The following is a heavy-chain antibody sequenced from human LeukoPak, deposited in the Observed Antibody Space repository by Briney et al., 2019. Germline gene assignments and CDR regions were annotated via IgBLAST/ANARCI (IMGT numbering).Heavy chain of an antibody. CDR2: INHSGST. D-gene: IGHD3-10*01. CDR3: ARARGITMVRGVRGKGAHMDV. CDR1: GGSFSGYY. V-gene: IGHV4-34*01. Sequence: PSQTLSLTCAVYGGSFSGYYWSWIRQPPGKGLEWIGEINHSGSTNYNPSLKSRVTISVDTSKNQFSLKLSSVTAADTAVYYCARARGITMVRGVRGKGAHMDVWGKGTTVTVSS. J-gene: IGHJ6*04.